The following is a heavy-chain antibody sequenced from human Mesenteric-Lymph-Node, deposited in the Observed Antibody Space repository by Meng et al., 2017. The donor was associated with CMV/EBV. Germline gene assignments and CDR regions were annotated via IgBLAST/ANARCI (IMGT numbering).Heavy chain of an antibody. CDR1: GGSYITSSYY. CDR2: MYYSGTT. CDR3: AGPLKPLGHFDF. D-gene: IGHD7-27*01. Sequence: SETLSLTCNVSGGSYITSSYYWGWVRQPPGRGLEWIATMYYSGTTYYNPSLRSRVTISVEAPKNQFSLKLTSVTAADTAVYYCAGPLKPLGHFDFWGQGILVTVSS. V-gene: IGHV4-39*01. J-gene: IGHJ4*02.